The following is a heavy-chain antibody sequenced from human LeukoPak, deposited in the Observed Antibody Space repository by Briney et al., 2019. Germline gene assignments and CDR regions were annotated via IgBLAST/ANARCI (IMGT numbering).Heavy chain of an antibody. CDR1: GFTFSSYS. D-gene: IGHD6-19*01. J-gene: IGHJ4*02. CDR3: AKTEDSGWYFFGY. V-gene: IGHV3-23*01. Sequence: GGSLRLSCAASGFTFSSYSMNWVRQAPGKGLEWVSLSSSGSSTYYADSVKGRFSISRDNSKNTLYLQMNSLRAEDTAVYYCAKTEDSGWYFFGYWGQGTLVTVSS. CDR2: SSSGSST.